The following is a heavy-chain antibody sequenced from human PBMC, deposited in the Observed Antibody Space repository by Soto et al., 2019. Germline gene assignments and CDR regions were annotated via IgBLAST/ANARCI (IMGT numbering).Heavy chain of an antibody. V-gene: IGHV3-74*03. CDR3: ARGGIYGPADY. J-gene: IGHJ4*02. CDR2: INRDGSST. CDR1: GFTLSNFW. D-gene: IGHD3-10*01. Sequence: PXGSLRLSCAASGFTLSNFWMHWVRQAPGKGLVWLSRINRDGSSTTLADSEKDRFTISRGNAKNTLYLQMNSLRAEGAAVYYCARGGIYGPADYWGQGTLVTVSS.